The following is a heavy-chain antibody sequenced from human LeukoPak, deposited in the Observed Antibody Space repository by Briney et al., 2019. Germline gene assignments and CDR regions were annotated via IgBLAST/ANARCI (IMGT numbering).Heavy chain of an antibody. Sequence: ASVKVSCKASGGTFSSYAISWVRQAPGQGLEWMGGIIPIFGTANYAQKFQGRVTITTDESTSTAYMELSSLRSEDTAVYYCARGLGLRPDYYMDVWGKGTTVTVSS. CDR2: IIPIFGTA. D-gene: IGHD1-26*01. CDR1: GGTFSSYA. CDR3: ARGLGLRPDYYMDV. J-gene: IGHJ6*03. V-gene: IGHV1-69*05.